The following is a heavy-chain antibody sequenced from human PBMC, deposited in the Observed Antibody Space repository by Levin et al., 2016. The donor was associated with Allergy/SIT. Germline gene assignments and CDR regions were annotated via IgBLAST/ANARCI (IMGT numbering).Heavy chain of an antibody. CDR3: ARPGSWSDRTPDAFDI. J-gene: IGHJ3*02. V-gene: IGHV3-21*01. D-gene: IGHD6-13*01. CDR1: GFTFSSYS. CDR2: ISSSSSYI. Sequence: GESLKISCAASGFTFSSYSMNWVRQAPGKGLEWVSSISSSSSYIYYADSVKGRFTISRDNAKNSLYLQMNSLRAEDTAVYYCARPGSWSDRTPDAFDIWGQGTMVTVSS.